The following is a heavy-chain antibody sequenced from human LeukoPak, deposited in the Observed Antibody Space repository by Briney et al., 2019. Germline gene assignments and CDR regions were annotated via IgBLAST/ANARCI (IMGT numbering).Heavy chain of an antibody. J-gene: IGHJ4*02. CDR2: IYYSGST. D-gene: IGHD3-22*01. CDR1: GGSIRSSSYY. Sequence: SETLSLTCTVSGGSIRSSSYYWGWIRQPPGKGLEWIRSIYYSGSTYSNPSLQSRVTMSVDTSKNQFSLKLSSVTAADTAVYYCVRHAYYYDSSAFYYYFDYWGQGTLVTVSS. CDR3: VRHAYYYDSSAFYYYFDY. V-gene: IGHV4-39*01.